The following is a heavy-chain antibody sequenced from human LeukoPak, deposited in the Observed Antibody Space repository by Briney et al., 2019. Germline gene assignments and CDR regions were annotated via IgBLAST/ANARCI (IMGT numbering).Heavy chain of an antibody. CDR2: ISSSSSYT. J-gene: IGHJ4*02. V-gene: IGHV3-11*06. D-gene: IGHD3-10*01. CDR3: ARVKGSYSVDY. CDR1: GFTFSDYY. Sequence: AGGSLRLSCAASGFTFSDYYMSWLRQAPGKGLEWVSFISSSSSYTHYTDSVKGRFTISRDNAKNSLYLQMNSLRVEDTAVYYCARVKGSYSVDYWGQGTLVTVSS.